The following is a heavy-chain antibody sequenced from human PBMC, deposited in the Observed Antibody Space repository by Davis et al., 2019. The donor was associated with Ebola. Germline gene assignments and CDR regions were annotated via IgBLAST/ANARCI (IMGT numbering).Heavy chain of an antibody. V-gene: IGHV5-10-1*01. CDR2: IDPRDSYT. J-gene: IGHJ5*02. D-gene: IGHD4-23*01. Sequence: GESLKTSCKGSGYSFTSYWISRVRQMPGKGLEWMGRIDPRDSYTNYSPSFQGHVTLSVDKSITTAYLQWSSLKASDTAMYYCAGRCYGGDSGCWAGFDPWGQGTLVTVSS. CDR1: GYSFTSYW. CDR3: AGRCYGGDSGCWAGFDP.